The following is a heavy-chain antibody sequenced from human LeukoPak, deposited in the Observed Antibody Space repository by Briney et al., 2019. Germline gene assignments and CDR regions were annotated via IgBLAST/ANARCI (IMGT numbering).Heavy chain of an antibody. J-gene: IGHJ4*02. V-gene: IGHV4-39*01. CDR1: NGSITSPSYH. CDR3: ASHWRSVTGTTRRIDS. Sequence: SETLSLTCTVSNGSITSPSYHWAWIRQPRGKGLEWIGTFYYSGSTYYYNPSLKSRVTISVDTSKNQFSLKLNSVTAADTAVYYCASHWRSVTGTTRRIDSWGQGTLVTVSS. CDR2: FYYSGSTY. D-gene: IGHD1/OR15-1a*01.